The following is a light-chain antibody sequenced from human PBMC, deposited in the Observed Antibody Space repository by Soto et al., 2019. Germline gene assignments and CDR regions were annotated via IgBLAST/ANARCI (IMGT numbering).Light chain of an antibody. CDR1: SGHSSYI. CDR3: ETWDFNTRV. J-gene: IGLJ3*02. V-gene: IGLV4-60*02. CDR2: LEGSGTY. Sequence: QSVLTQSSCASASLGSSGKLTSTLSSGHSSYIIAWHQQQPGKAPRYLMKLEGSGTYNKGSGVPDRFSGSSSGADRYLTISNLQFEDEADYYCETWDFNTRVFGGGTKLTVL.